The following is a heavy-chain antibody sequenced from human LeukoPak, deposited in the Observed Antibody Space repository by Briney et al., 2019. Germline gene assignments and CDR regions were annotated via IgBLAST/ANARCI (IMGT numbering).Heavy chain of an antibody. V-gene: IGHV3-30-3*01. CDR3: ASGGTTVTTYFDY. D-gene: IGHD4-17*01. Sequence: RKSLRLSWAASGFTFSSYAMHWVRQAPSKGLEWEAVISYDGSNKYYADSVKGRFTISRDNSKNTLYLQMNSLRAEDTAVYYCASGGTTVTTYFDYWGQGTLVTVSS. CDR2: ISYDGSNK. J-gene: IGHJ4*02. CDR1: GFTFSSYA.